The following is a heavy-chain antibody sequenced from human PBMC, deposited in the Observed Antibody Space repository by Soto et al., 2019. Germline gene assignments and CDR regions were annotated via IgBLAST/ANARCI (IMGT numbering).Heavy chain of an antibody. CDR2: IYYSGST. J-gene: IGHJ4*02. CDR1: GGSISSSSYY. V-gene: IGHV4-39*07. CDR3: ARDDYGSGSYYDY. Sequence: SETLSLTCTVSGGSISSSSYYWGWIRQPPGKGLEWIGSIYYSGSTYYNPSLKSRVTISVDTSKNQFSLKLSSVTATDTAVYYCARDDYGSGSYYDYWGQGTLVTVSS. D-gene: IGHD3-10*01.